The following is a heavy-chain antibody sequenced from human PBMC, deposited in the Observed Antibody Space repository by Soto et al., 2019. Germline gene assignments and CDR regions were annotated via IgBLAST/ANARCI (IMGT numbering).Heavy chain of an antibody. D-gene: IGHD3-16*01. CDR3: GRAWGQLATYYYGMDT. V-gene: IGHV3-30-3*01. CDR2: ISYDGDNK. Sequence: QVQLVVAGGGVVQPGRSLTISCAASGFTFRNYAMHWVRQAPGKGLEWVATISYDGDNKYYTDSVKGQFTISRDNSKNTLYLQMNSLRPEDTAVYYWGRAWGQLATYYYGMDTWGQGTTVTVSS. CDR1: GFTFRNYA. J-gene: IGHJ6*02.